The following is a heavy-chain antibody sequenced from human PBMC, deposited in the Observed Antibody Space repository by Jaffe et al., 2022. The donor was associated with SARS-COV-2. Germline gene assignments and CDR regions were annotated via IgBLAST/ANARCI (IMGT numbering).Heavy chain of an antibody. CDR3: ARDLEVVAGENYHHYGLDV. D-gene: IGHD6-19*01. CDR1: GYSFISYG. Sequence: QVQLVQSGAEVKKPGASVKVSCKASGYSFISYGIAWVRQAPGQGLEWMGWINVDNGKTNTAQKVQDRVTMTTDTSTRTASMELRSLRADDTAIYYCARDLEVVAGENYHHYGLDVWGQGTAVTVS. CDR2: INVDNGKT. V-gene: IGHV1-18*01. J-gene: IGHJ6*02.